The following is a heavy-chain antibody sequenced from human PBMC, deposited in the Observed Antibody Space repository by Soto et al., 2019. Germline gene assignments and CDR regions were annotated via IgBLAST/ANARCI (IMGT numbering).Heavy chain of an antibody. J-gene: IGHJ5*02. CDR3: ARDSHYYGSGSYYKPEHTPGHTWFDP. CDR2: IIPILGIA. V-gene: IGHV1-69*04. CDR1: GGTFSIYI. Sequence: SVKVSCKASGGTFSIYIISWVRQAPGQGLEWMGRIIPILGIANYAQKFQGRVTITADTSTSTAYMELSSLRSEDTAVYYCARDSHYYGSGSYYKPEHTPGHTWFDPWGQGTLVTVSS. D-gene: IGHD3-10*01.